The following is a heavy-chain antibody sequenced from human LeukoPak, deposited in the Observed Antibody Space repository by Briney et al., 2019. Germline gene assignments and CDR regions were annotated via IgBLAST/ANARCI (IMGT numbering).Heavy chain of an antibody. CDR1: GGSISSGDYY. D-gene: IGHD4-11*01. CDR3: ARAVGVTTDYFDY. Sequence: KPSETLSLTCTVSGGSISSGDYYWSWIRQPPGKGLEWIGYIYYSGSTYYNPSLKSRVTISVDTSKNQFSLKLSSVTAADTAVYYCARAVGVTTDYFDYWGQGTLVTVSS. J-gene: IGHJ4*02. CDR2: IYYSGST. V-gene: IGHV4-30-4*08.